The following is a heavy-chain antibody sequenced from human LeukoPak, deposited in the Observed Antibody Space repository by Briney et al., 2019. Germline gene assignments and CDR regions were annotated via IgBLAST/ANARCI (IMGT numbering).Heavy chain of an antibody. V-gene: IGHV1-69*13. Sequence: ASVKVSCKASGGTFSSYAISWVRQAPGQGLEWMGGIIPIFGTANYAQKFQGRVTITADESTSTAYMELSSLRSEDTAVYYCARFQQYNTVLRSAEDGPNYYYGMDVWGQGTTVTGSS. CDR3: ARFQQYNTVLRSAEDGPNYYYGMDV. CDR1: GGTFSSYA. D-gene: IGHD4-17*01. J-gene: IGHJ6*02. CDR2: IIPIFGTA.